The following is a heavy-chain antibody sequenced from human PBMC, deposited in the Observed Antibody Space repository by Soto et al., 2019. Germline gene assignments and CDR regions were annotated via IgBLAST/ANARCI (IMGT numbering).Heavy chain of an antibody. Sequence: QVQLVESGGGVVQPGRSLRLSCAASGFTFSGHGMHWVRQAPGKGLEWVAVISYDGVNKFYADSVKSRFTISRDNSKDTLDLQMNSLRTEDTAVYYCAKCPGYDFWSWFDYWGQGIVVTVSS. CDR1: GFTFSGHG. D-gene: IGHD3-3*01. V-gene: IGHV3-30*18. CDR2: ISYDGVNK. J-gene: IGHJ4*02. CDR3: AKCPGYDFWSWFDY.